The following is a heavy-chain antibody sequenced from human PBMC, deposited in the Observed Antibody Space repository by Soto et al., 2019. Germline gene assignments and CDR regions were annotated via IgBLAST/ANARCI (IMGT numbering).Heavy chain of an antibody. J-gene: IGHJ4*02. CDR2: IYYSGST. Sequence: SETLSLTCTVSGGSISSSSYYWGWIRQPPGKGLEWIGSIYYSGSTYYNPSLKSRVTISVDTSKNQFSLKLSSVTAADTAVYYCARQDGYSRGVRRSYFDYWGQGTLVTVSS. V-gene: IGHV4-39*01. CDR3: ARQDGYSRGVRRSYFDY. D-gene: IGHD6-13*01. CDR1: GGSISSSSYY.